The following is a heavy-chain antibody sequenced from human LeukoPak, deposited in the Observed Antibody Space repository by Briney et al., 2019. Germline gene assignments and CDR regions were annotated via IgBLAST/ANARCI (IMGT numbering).Heavy chain of an antibody. J-gene: IGHJ5*02. CDR1: GLTVSSNY. CDR2: IYSGGST. V-gene: IGHV3-66*04. D-gene: IGHD3-10*01. CDR3: ASHSGSYYGWFDP. Sequence: PGGSLRLSCGASGLTVSSNYMSWVRQAPGKGLEWVSVIYSGGSTYYADSVKGRFTISRDTSKNTLYLQMNSLRADDTALYYCASHSGSYYGWFDPWGQGTLVTVSS.